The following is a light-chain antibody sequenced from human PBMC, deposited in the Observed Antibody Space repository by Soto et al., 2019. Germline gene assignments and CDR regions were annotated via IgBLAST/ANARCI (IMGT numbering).Light chain of an antibody. CDR3: QKYNHWPPWT. CDR1: QNIGSN. CDR2: EAS. J-gene: IGKJ1*01. V-gene: IGKV3D-15*01. Sequence: EVVMTQSPATLPVSLGGRVALSCRASQNIGSNLAWFQQKPGQPPRLLIYEASNRDTGVPNRFSGSGSGTEFTLTVTRLQSEDFAVYYCQKYNHWPPWTFGQGTKVDIK.